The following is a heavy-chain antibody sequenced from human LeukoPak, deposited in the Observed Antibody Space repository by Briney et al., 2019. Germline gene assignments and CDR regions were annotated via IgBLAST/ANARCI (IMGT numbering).Heavy chain of an antibody. V-gene: IGHV4-34*01. CDR2: INHSGST. D-gene: IGHD6-19*01. J-gene: IGHJ4*02. CDR3: ASKQWLVSDFDY. Sequence: SETLSLTCAVYGGSFSGYYWSWIRQPPGKGLEWIGEINHSGSTNYNPSLKSRVTISVDTSKNQFSLKLSSVTAEDTAVYYCASKQWLVSDFDYWGQGTLVTVSS. CDR1: GGSFSGYY.